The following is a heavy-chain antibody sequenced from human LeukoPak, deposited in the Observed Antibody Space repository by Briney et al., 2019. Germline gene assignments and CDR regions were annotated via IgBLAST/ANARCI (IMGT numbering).Heavy chain of an antibody. CDR3: AKGYSSSWYAYGMDV. D-gene: IGHD6-13*01. Sequence: GGCLRLSCAASVFTFSNYSMSWVRQAPWKGLEWVSTISGGGGGTYYADSVKGRFTIPRDNSKNTLYLQMNSLRAEDTALYYCAKGYSSSWYAYGMDVWGQGTTVTVSS. CDR2: ISGGGGGT. V-gene: IGHV3-23*01. J-gene: IGHJ6*02. CDR1: VFTFSNYS.